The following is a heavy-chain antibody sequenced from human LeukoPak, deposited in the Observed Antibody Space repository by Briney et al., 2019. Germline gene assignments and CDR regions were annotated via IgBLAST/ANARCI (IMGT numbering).Heavy chain of an antibody. CDR2: ISYDGSNK. CDR1: RFTFSSYA. Sequence: GGSLRLSCAASRFTFSSYAMHWVRQAPGKGLEWVAVISYDGSNKYYADSVKGRFTISRDNSKNTLYLQMNSLRAEDTAVYYCARATTAMVAGDAFDIWGQGTMVTVSS. J-gene: IGHJ3*02. D-gene: IGHD5-18*01. V-gene: IGHV3-30*01. CDR3: ARATTAMVAGDAFDI.